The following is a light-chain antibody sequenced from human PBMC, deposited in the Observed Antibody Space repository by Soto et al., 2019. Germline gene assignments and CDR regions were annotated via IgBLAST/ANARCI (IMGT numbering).Light chain of an antibody. CDR1: RSVSSH. CDR2: EAS. CDR3: PQYNKWPLT. Sequence: EIVMTQSPATLSVSPGERATLSCRGSRSVSSHLAWYQQKPGQAPRLLIYEASTRATGIPARFSGSGSGTEFILTISSLQSEDFAVYYCPQYNKWPLTFGAGTKVEVK. V-gene: IGKV3-15*01. J-gene: IGKJ4*01.